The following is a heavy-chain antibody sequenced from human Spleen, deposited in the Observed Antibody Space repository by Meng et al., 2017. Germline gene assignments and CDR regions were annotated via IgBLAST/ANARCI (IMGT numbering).Heavy chain of an antibody. J-gene: IGHJ4*02. CDR3: ARTARLGDF. V-gene: IGHV3-23*01. CDR2: INDRVTDT. Sequence: EVHLWESGGGLVQPGESLRLSCAASGFNFGIYAMTWVRQAPGKGLECVSTINDRVTDTYYAYSVSGPFSVPRDNATNSLSLQMNSLRAEDTAVYYCARTARLGDFGGQGTLVTVSS. CDR1: GFNFGIYA. D-gene: IGHD1/OR15-1a*01.